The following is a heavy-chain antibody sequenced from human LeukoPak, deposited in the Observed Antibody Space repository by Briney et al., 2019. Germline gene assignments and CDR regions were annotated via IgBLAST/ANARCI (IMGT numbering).Heavy chain of an antibody. J-gene: IGHJ3*02. CDR1: GFTFSSYG. CDR3: AGGLVVTGAFDI. V-gene: IGHV3-33*01. D-gene: IGHD2-21*02. CDR2: IWYDGINK. Sequence: GGSLRLSCAASGFTFSSYGMHWVRQAPGKGLEWVAVIWYDGINKYYADSVKGRFTISRDTSKNTLYLQMNSLRAEDTAVYYCAGGLVVTGAFDIWGQGTMVTVSS.